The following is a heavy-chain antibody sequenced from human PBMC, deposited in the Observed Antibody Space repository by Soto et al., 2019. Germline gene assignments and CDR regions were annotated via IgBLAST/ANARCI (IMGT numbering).Heavy chain of an antibody. CDR1: GGSISSYY. V-gene: IGHV4-59*01. J-gene: IGHJ5*02. D-gene: IGHD6-13*01. CDR2: IYYSGST. CDR3: ARGRAAAGTYNWFDP. Sequence: PSETLSLTCTVSGGSISSYYWSWIRQPPGKGLEWIGYIYYSGSTNYSPSLKSRVTISVDTSKNQFSLKLSSVTAADTAVYYCARGRAAAGTYNWFDPWGQGTLVTVSS.